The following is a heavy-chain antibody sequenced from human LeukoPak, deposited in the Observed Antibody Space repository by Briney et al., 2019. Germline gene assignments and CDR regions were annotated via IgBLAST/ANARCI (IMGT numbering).Heavy chain of an antibody. CDR2: IYYSGST. Sequence: PSETLSLTCTVSGGSISSSSYYWGWIRQPPGKGLEWIGSIYYSGSTYYNPSLKSRVTISVDTSKNQFSLKLSSVTAADTAVYYCARYTIGYCSSTSCSGYYFDYWGQGTLVTVSS. CDR3: ARYTIGYCSSTSCSGYYFDY. J-gene: IGHJ4*02. V-gene: IGHV4-39*07. D-gene: IGHD2-2*01. CDR1: GGSISSSSYY.